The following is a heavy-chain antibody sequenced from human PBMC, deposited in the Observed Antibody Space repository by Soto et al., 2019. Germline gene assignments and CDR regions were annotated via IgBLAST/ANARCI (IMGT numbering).Heavy chain of an antibody. D-gene: IGHD3-3*02. V-gene: IGHV1-2*02. CDR3: GRGRSGQIVIFY. J-gene: IGHJ4*02. CDR2: IGPESGAT. Sequence: GXSVKVSCKTSVYTFTCHYIHWVRQAPQQGPEWMGEIGPESGATRYAQKFRGRVTMTMDTSITTVYMELKNLSPDDTAVYYCGRGRSGQIVIFYWGQGTPVTVS. CDR1: VYTFTCHY.